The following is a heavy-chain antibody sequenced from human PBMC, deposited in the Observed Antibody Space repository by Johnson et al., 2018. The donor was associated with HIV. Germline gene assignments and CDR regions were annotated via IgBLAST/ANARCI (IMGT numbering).Heavy chain of an antibody. J-gene: IGHJ3*02. CDR3: GRDGASPPVQYCSGGSCHGCDAFDI. CDR1: GFIFSSYW. V-gene: IGHV3-7*01. Sequence: VQLVESGGGLVQPGGSLRLSCAASGFIFSSYWMSWVRQAPGRGLEWVANIKQDGSEKYYVDSVKGRFSISRDNAKNSLFLQMNSLRAEDTAVYYCGRDGASPPVQYCSGGSCHGCDAFDIWGQGTMVTVSS. D-gene: IGHD2-15*01. CDR2: IKQDGSEK.